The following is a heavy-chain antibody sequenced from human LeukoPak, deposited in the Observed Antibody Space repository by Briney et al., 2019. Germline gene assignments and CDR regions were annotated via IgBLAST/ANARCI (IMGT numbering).Heavy chain of an antibody. CDR2: INTNTWNP. D-gene: IGHD6-13*01. Sequence: GASVKVSCKASGYTFTSYAMNWVRQAPGQGLEWMGWINTNTWNPTYAQGFTGRFVFSLDASVSTAYLQISSLKAEDTAVYYCARLLYPLSSTWYVFHQYYMDVWGKGTTVTVSS. J-gene: IGHJ6*03. CDR3: ARLLYPLSSTWYVFHQYYMDV. V-gene: IGHV7-4-1*02. CDR1: GYTFTSYA.